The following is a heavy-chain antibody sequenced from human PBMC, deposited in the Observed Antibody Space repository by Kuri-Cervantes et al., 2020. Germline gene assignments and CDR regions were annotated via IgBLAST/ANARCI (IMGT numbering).Heavy chain of an antibody. J-gene: IGHJ6*02. D-gene: IGHD3-16*01. CDR2: IWNDGSNK. Sequence: GESLKISCAASGFTFSSYGMHWVRQAPGKGLEWVAVIWNDGSNKYYADSVKGRFTISRDNSKNTLYLQMNSLRAEDTAVYYCAMGDNYGMDVWGQGTTVTVSS. V-gene: IGHV3-33*01. CDR3: AMGDNYGMDV. CDR1: GFTFSSYG.